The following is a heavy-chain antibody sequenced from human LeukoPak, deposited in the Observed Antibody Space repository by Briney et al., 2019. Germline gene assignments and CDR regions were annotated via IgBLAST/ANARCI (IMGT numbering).Heavy chain of an antibody. J-gene: IGHJ4*02. CDR2: VSGSGRGENT. Sequence: PGGSLRLSCAASGFTFSSSAMSWVRQAPGKGLEWVSNVSGSGRGENTYYADSVKGRFTISRDNAKKSLYLQINSLRAEDTAVYYCSRDPRVLDYWGQGTLVTVSS. CDR1: GFTFSSSA. V-gene: IGHV3-23*01. CDR3: SRDPRVLDY.